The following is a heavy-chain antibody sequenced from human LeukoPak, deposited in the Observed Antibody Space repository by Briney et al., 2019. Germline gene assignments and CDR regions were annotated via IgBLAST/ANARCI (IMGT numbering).Heavy chain of an antibody. V-gene: IGHV3-23*01. D-gene: IGHD3-10*01. CDR1: GITLSNYG. CDR2: ISSSGGRT. Sequence: GGSLRLSCAVSGITLSNYGMSWVRQAPGKGLEWVAGISSSGGRTNYADSVKGRFTISRDSPKNTLYLQMNSLRAEDTAVYFCAKRGVVIRVVLVGFHKEAYYFDSWGQGALVTVSS. J-gene: IGHJ4*02. CDR3: AKRGVVIRVVLVGFHKEAYYFDS.